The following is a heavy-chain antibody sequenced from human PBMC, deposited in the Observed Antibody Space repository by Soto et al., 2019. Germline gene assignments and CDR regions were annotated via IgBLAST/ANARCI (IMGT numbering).Heavy chain of an antibody. CDR3: ARDLGVVPAAISDYYGMDV. CDR2: ISYDGSNK. Sequence: QVQLVESGGGVVQPGRSLRLSCAASGFTFSSYAMHWVRQAPGKGLEWVAVISYDGSNKYYADSVKGRFTISRDNSKNTLYLQMNSLRAEDTAVYYCARDLGVVPAAISDYYGMDVWGQGTTVTVSS. CDR1: GFTFSSYA. J-gene: IGHJ6*02. V-gene: IGHV3-30-3*01. D-gene: IGHD2-2*01.